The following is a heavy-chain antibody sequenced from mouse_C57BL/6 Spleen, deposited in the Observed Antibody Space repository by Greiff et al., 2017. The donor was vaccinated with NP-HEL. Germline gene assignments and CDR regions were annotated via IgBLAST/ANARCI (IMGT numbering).Heavy chain of an antibody. CDR2: IDPETGGT. V-gene: IGHV1-15*01. Sequence: QVQLKQSGAELVRPGDSVTLSCKASGYTFTDYEMHWVKQTPVHGLEWIGAIDPETGGTAYNQKFTGKAILTADKSSSTAYMELRSLTSEDSAVYYGTRENYGNLAWLAYWGQGTLVTVSA. CDR3: TRENYGNLAWLAY. J-gene: IGHJ3*01. CDR1: GYTFTDYE. D-gene: IGHD2-1*01.